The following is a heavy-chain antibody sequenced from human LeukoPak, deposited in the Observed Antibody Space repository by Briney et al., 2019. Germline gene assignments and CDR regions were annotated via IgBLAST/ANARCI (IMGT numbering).Heavy chain of an antibody. CDR1: GGTFSSYA. V-gene: IGHV1-69*04. CDR2: IIPIVGIA. D-gene: IGHD5-24*01. J-gene: IGHJ4*02. Sequence: SVKVSCKASGGTFSSYAISWVRQAPGQGLEWMGTIIPIVGIANYAQKFQGRVTTTADKFTSTAYMELSSLRSEDTAVYYCARDGEMATIYFDYWGQGTLVTVSS. CDR3: ARDGEMATIYFDY.